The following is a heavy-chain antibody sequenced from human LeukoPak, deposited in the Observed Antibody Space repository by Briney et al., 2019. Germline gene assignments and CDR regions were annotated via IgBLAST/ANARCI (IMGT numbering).Heavy chain of an antibody. CDR3: AELGITMIGGV. D-gene: IGHD3-10*02. J-gene: IGHJ6*04. Sequence: GGSLRLSCAASGFTFSSYAMSWVRQAPGKGLEWVAKIKQDGSEKYHVDSVKGRFTISRDNAKNSLYLQMNSLRAEDTAVYYCAELGITMIGGVWGKGTTVTISS. V-gene: IGHV3-7*01. CDR2: IKQDGSEK. CDR1: GFTFSSYA.